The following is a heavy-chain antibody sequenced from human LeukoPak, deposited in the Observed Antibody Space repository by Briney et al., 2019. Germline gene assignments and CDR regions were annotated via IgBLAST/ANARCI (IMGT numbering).Heavy chain of an antibody. CDR1: GGSFSGYY. Sequence: PSETLSLTCAVYGGSFSGYYWSWIRQPPGKGLEWIGEINHSGSTNYNPSLKSRVTISVDTSKNQFSLKLSSVTAADTAVYYCARGYGSGSYYNVRPFDYWGLGTLVAVSS. V-gene: IGHV4-34*01. CDR3: ARGYGSGSYYNVRPFDY. CDR2: INHSGST. J-gene: IGHJ4*02. D-gene: IGHD3-10*01.